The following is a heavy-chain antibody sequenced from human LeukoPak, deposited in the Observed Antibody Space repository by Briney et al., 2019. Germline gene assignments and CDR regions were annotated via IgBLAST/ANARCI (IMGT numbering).Heavy chain of an antibody. CDR2: ISGSGGST. CDR1: GCTFSSYA. V-gene: IGHV3-23*01. J-gene: IGHJ4*02. Sequence: GGSLRLSCAAAGCTFSSYAMSWVRQAPGKGLEWVSAISGSGGSTYYAASVKGRSTISRDNCKTTLYLQMNSPIAEDTAVYYCPKEKVVLRRYFDYWGQGTLATVPS. D-gene: IGHD2-2*01. CDR3: PKEKVVLRRYFDY.